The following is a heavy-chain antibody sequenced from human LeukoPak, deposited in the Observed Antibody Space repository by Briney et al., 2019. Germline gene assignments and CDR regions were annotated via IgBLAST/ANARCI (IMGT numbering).Heavy chain of an antibody. J-gene: IGHJ4*02. D-gene: IGHD3-9*01. CDR2: INLNSGGT. CDR1: GYTFIGYY. CDR3: ARSPHILTGENFDY. V-gene: IGHV1-2*02. Sequence: ASVKVSCKASGYTFIGYYMHWVRQAPGQGLEWMGWINLNSGGTNYAQKFQGRVTMTRDTSISTAYMELSRLRSDNTAIYYCARSPHILTGENFDYWGQGTLVTVSS.